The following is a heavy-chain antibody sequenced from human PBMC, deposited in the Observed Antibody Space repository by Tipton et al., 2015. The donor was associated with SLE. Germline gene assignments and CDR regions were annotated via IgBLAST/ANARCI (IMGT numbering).Heavy chain of an antibody. Sequence: AVSGFTVSSNYRSWIRQPPGKGLEWIGEINHSGSTNYNPSLKSRVTISVDTSKNQFSLKLSSVTAADTAVYYCARGDETSRPFDYWGQGTLVTVSS. J-gene: IGHJ4*02. CDR2: INHSGST. CDR3: ARGDETSRPFDY. CDR1: GFTVSSNY. V-gene: IGHV4-34*01.